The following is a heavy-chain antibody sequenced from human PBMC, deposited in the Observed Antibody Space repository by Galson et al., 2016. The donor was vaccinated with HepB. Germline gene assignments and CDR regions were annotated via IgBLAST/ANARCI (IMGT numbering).Heavy chain of an antibody. V-gene: IGHV3-7*01. J-gene: IGHJ3*02. D-gene: IGHD3-22*01. CDR1: GFIFSSYW. Sequence: SLRLSCAASGFIFSSYWMNWVRQAPGKGLEWVADIKQDGSEKYYVDSVEGRFTVSRGNAKNSLYLQMSSLRAEDTAVYYCATMFYYYGSGFDRVDAFDIWGQGTMVTVSS. CDR3: ATMFYYYGSGFDRVDAFDI. CDR2: IKQDGSEK.